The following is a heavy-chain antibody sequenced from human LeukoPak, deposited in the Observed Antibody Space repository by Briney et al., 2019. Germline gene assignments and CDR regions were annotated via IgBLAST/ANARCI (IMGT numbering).Heavy chain of an antibody. Sequence: GGSLRLSCAASGFTFSSYAMSWVRQAPGKGLEWVSAISGSGGSTYYVDSVKGRFPISRDNSKNTLYLQMNSLRAEDTAVYYCAKWWSYCSGGSCYPADYWGQGTLVTVSS. J-gene: IGHJ4*02. CDR2: ISGSGGST. CDR3: AKWWSYCSGGSCYPADY. D-gene: IGHD2-15*01. CDR1: GFTFSSYA. V-gene: IGHV3-23*01.